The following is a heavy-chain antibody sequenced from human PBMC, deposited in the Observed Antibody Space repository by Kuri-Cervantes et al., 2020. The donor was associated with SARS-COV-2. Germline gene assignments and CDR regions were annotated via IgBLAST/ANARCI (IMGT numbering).Heavy chain of an antibody. CDR1: GGSISSGDYY. CDR3: ARTLASITGTYMDV. J-gene: IGHJ6*03. V-gene: IGHV4-30-4*08. CDR2: IYYSGST. D-gene: IGHD1-7*01. Sequence: SETLSLTCTVSGGSISSGDYYWSWIRQPPGKGLEWIGHIYYSGSTYYNPSLKSRVTISVDTSKNQFSLKLSSVTAADTAVYYCARTLASITGTYMDVWGKGTTVTVSS.